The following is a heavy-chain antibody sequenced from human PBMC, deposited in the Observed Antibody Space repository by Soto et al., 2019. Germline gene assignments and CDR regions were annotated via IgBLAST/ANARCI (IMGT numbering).Heavy chain of an antibody. Sequence: QVQLQESGPGLVKPSETLSLTCTVSGDSMTKYYWSWIRQPAGKGLEWIGRIYTSGSTNYNPSLKCRVTMSIDTSNNHFSLKLKSVTAADTAVYDCARTVGAAYYVDFWGQGALVTVSS. V-gene: IGHV4-4*07. J-gene: IGHJ4*02. CDR2: IYTSGST. CDR3: ARTVGAAYYVDF. CDR1: GDSMTKYY. D-gene: IGHD1-26*01.